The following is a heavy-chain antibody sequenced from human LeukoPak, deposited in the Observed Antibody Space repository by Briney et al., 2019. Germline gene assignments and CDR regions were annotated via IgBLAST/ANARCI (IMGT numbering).Heavy chain of an antibody. D-gene: IGHD5-24*01. V-gene: IGHV3-11*01. CDR3: AREGWLQPQYYFDY. CDR1: GFIFRDYY. J-gene: IGHJ4*02. Sequence: GGSLRLSCAASGFIFRDYYMSWIRQAPGKGLEWISYISSGGSTIYYTDSVKGRFTISRDDAENSLYLHMNNLRAEDTAVYYCAREGWLQPQYYFDYWGQGTLVTVSS. CDR2: ISSGGSTI.